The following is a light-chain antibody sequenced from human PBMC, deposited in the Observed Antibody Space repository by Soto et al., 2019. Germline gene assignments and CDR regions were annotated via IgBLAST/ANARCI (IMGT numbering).Light chain of an antibody. CDR3: QVWDSSDDHLWV. CDR2: DDS. Sequence: SYELTQPPSVSVAPRQTARITCGGNIIETNNVHWYQQKPGQAPVLVVYDDSDRPPGIPERFSGSNSGNTATLSISRVEAGDEADYYRQVWDSSDDHLWVFGGGTKVTVL. J-gene: IGLJ3*02. V-gene: IGLV3-21*02. CDR1: IIETNN.